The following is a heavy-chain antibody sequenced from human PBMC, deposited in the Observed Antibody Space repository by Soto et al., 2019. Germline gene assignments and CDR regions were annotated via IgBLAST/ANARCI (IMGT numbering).Heavy chain of an antibody. Sequence: SETLSLTCTFSGGSISSGGYYGIWIRQPPGKGLEWIGYIYYSGSTNYNPSLKSRVTISVDTSKNQFSLKLSSVTAADTAVYYCARAPGDYEYYYYYMDVWGKGTTVTVSS. V-gene: IGHV4-61*08. J-gene: IGHJ6*03. CDR3: ARAPGDYEYYYYYMDV. CDR1: GGSISSGGYY. D-gene: IGHD4-17*01. CDR2: IYYSGST.